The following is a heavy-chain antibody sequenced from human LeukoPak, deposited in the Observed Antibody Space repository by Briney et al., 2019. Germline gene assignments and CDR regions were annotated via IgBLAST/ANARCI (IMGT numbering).Heavy chain of an antibody. CDR1: GYTLTELS. Sequence: ASVKVSCKVSGYTLTELSMHWVRQAPGKGLEWMGGFDPEDGETIYAQKFQGRVTLTEDTSTDTAYMELSSLRSEDTAVYYCATEIPHYPYSSSSGSLYWGQGTLVTVSS. D-gene: IGHD6-6*01. CDR3: ATEIPHYPYSSSSGSLY. CDR2: FDPEDGET. J-gene: IGHJ4*02. V-gene: IGHV1-24*01.